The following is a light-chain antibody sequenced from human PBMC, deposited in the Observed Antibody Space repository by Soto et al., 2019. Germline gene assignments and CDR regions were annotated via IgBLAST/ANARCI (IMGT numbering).Light chain of an antibody. CDR3: QHYKTYPGT. CDR1: HSVDTW. CDR2: DVS. V-gene: IGKV1-5*01. Sequence: DIQMTQSPSTLSTSVGDRVTITCRASHSVDTWLAWYQQKPGKGPKLLIYDVSTLGSGVPSRFSGSGSGTDFSLTINNLQPDDSATYYCQHYKTYPGTFGQGTKLEL. J-gene: IGKJ1*01.